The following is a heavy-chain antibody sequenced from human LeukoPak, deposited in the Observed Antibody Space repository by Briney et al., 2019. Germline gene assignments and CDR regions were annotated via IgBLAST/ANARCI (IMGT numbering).Heavy chain of an antibody. CDR3: AKDGGYGSGSYYPDY. CDR2: ISGGAGGA. Sequence: GGSLRLSCAASGFTFDSYAMSWVRQAPGKGLEWVSSISGGAGGAAYADSVKGRFTMSRDNSKNTLYLQMNSLRAENTAVYYCAKDGGYGSGSYYPDYWGQGTLVTVSS. V-gene: IGHV3-23*01. CDR1: GFTFDSYA. J-gene: IGHJ4*02. D-gene: IGHD3-10*01.